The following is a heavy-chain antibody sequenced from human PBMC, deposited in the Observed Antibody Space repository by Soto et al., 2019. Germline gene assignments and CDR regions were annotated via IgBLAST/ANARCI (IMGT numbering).Heavy chain of an antibody. CDR2: ISYDGSNK. CDR1: GFTFSSYG. CDR3: AKDRNGVPDY. V-gene: IGHV3-30*18. D-gene: IGHD1-1*01. Sequence: GGSLRLSCAASGFTFSSYGMHWVRQAPGKGLEWVAVISYDGSNKYYADSVKGRFTISRDNSKNTLYLQMNSLRAEDTAVYYCAKDRNGVPDYWGQGTLVTVSA. J-gene: IGHJ4*02.